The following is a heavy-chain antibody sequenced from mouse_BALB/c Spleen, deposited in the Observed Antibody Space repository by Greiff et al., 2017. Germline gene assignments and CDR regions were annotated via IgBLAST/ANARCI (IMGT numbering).Heavy chain of an antibody. J-gene: IGHJ4*01. CDR2: ISSGGSYT. V-gene: IGHV5-6-4*01. CDR1: GFTFSSYT. CDR3: TRDQDAMDY. Sequence: EVMLVESGGGLVKPGGSLKLSCAASGFTFSSYTMSWDRQTPEKRLEWVATISSGGSYTYYPDSVKGRFTISRDNAKNTLYLQMSSLKSEDTARYYCTRDQDAMDYWGQGTSVTVSS.